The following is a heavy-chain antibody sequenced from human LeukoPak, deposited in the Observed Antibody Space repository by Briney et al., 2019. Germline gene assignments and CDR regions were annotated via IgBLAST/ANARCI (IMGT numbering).Heavy chain of an antibody. J-gene: IGHJ6*02. V-gene: IGHV4-61*02. CDR2: IYTSGST. CDR1: GGSISSGSYY. Sequence: SSQTLSLTCTVSGGSISSGSYYWSWIRQPAGKGLEWIGRIYTSGSTNYNPSLKSRVTISVDTSKNQFSLKLSSVTAADTAVYYCARESGEEYYYDISGYYYYYYGMDVWGQGTTVTVSS. CDR3: ARESGEEYYYDISGYYYYYYGMDV. D-gene: IGHD3-22*01.